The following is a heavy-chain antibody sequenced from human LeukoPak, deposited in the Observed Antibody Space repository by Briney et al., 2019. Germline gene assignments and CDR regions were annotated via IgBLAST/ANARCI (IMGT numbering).Heavy chain of an antibody. CDR1: GGSISSYH. CDR2: IYYSGST. J-gene: IGHJ4*02. V-gene: IGHV4-59*01. CDR3: ARVEAAAGFFLGFDY. Sequence: SETLSLTCTVSGGSISSYHWSWIRQPPGKGLEWIGYIYYSGSTNYNPSLKSRVTISVDTSKNQFSLKLSSVTAADTAVYYCARVEAAAGFFLGFDYWGQGTLVTVSS. D-gene: IGHD6-13*01.